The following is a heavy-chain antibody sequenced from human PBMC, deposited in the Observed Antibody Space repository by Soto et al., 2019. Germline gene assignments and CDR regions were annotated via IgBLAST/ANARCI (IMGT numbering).Heavy chain of an antibody. CDR1: GFTFSRSA. J-gene: IGHJ4*02. V-gene: IGHV1-58*01. Sequence: RASVKVSCKTSGFTFSRSAVQWVRQARGQSLEWIGWIVVGSGGTDYLYKFQGRVTMTRDMSTSTVYMELSSLTSEDTAVYYCAAGVPYQIGAGSYYFDFWGQGTLVTVSS. D-gene: IGHD3-10*01. CDR2: IVVGSGGT. CDR3: AAGVPYQIGAGSYYFDF.